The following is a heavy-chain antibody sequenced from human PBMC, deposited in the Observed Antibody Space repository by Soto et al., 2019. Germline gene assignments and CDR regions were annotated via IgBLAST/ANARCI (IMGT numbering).Heavy chain of an antibody. J-gene: IGHJ4*02. CDR3: ARYVTDGGSHHHY. V-gene: IGHV4-34*01. CDR2: INHSGST. Sequence: SETLSLTCAFYGASLSDNYCNCLRQPPGKGLEWIGEINHSGSTNYNPSLKSRVTISIDTSKNHFSLKLSSVTAADTAVYYCARYVTDGGSHHHYWGQGTLVTVSS. CDR1: GASLSDNY. D-gene: IGHD1-26*01.